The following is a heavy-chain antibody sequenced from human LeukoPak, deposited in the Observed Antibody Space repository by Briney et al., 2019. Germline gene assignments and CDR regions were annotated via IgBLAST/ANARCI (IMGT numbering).Heavy chain of an antibody. J-gene: IGHJ4*02. CDR2: IIPIFGTA. D-gene: IGHD1-26*01. Sequence: SVKVSCKASGYTFTSYGISWVRQAPGQGLEWMGGIIPIFGTANYAQKFQGRVTITADESTSTAYMELSSLRSEDTAVYYCARTIVGAIGYWGQGTLVTVSS. CDR3: ARTIVGAIGY. CDR1: GYTFTSYG. V-gene: IGHV1-69*13.